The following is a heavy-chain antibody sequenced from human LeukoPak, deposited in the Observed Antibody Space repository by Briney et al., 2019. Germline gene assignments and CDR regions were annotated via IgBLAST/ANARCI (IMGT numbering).Heavy chain of an antibody. CDR3: AKNRGNTWWSLVDH. J-gene: IGHJ4*02. CDR2: INSDNGNK. Sequence: ASVKVSCKASGHTFFNFGVTWVRQAPGQGLEWMGWINSDNGNKNYAQKFQGRVTMNIDTSTNTAYMELRSLTSDDTAVYFCAKNRGNTWWSLVDHWGQGTLVTVSS. D-gene: IGHD3-16*01. CDR1: GHTFFNFG. V-gene: IGHV1-18*01.